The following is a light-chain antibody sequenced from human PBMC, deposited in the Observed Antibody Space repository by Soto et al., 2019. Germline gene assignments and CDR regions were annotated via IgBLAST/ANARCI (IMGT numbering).Light chain of an antibody. J-gene: IGLJ3*02. Sequence: SALTQPPSASGSPGQSVTISCTGSSSDVGAYNYVSWYQQHPGKVPKLLIYEVTKRPSGVPDRFSGSKSGNTASLTVSGLQAEDEADYYCSSYAGSNNLPFGGGTKLTVL. CDR3: SSYAGSNNLP. V-gene: IGLV2-8*01. CDR1: SSDVGAYNY. CDR2: EVT.